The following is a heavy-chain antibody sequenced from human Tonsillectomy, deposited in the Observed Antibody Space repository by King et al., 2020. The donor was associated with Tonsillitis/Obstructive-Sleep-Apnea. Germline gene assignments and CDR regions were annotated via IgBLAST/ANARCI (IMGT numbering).Heavy chain of an antibody. J-gene: IGHJ5*02. CDR3: AMGGFNYFGP. Sequence: LQLQESGPGLVKPSETLSLTCTVSGGAISTSDYYWGWIRQPPGKGLEWIGISYYTGSTYYNPSLKSRVTISVDTSKNQFSLRLTSVTAADTAVYYCAMGGFNYFGPWGQGTLDTVSS. D-gene: IGHD3-16*01. CDR2: SYYTGST. CDR1: GGAISTSDYY. V-gene: IGHV4-39*01.